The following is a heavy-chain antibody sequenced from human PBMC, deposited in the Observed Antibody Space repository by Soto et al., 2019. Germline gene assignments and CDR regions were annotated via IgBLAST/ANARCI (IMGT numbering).Heavy chain of an antibody. CDR2: ISYDGSNK. V-gene: IGHV3-30*18. CDR1: GFTFSSYG. Sequence: QVQLVESGGGVVQPGRSLRLSCAASGFTFSSYGMHWVRQAPGKGLEWVAVISYDGSNKYYADSVKGRFTISRDNSKNPLYLQMNSLRAEDTAVYYCAKDAGIAAAGTRDYWGQGTLVTVSS. CDR3: AKDAGIAAAGTRDY. D-gene: IGHD6-13*01. J-gene: IGHJ4*02.